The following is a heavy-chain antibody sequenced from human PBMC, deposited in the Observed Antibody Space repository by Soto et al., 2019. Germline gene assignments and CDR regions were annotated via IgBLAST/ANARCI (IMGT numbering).Heavy chain of an antibody. J-gene: IGHJ4*02. Sequence: ILSCAASGFTFSSKGMHWVRQAAGKGLEWVAVIWYDGSNKYYADSVKGRFTISRDNSKNTLYLQMNSLRAEDTAVYYCARGSGYCSGGSCYFFDYWGQGTLVTVSS. CDR3: ARGSGYCSGGSCYFFDY. D-gene: IGHD2-15*01. V-gene: IGHV3-33*01. CDR2: IWYDGSNK. CDR1: GFTFSSKG.